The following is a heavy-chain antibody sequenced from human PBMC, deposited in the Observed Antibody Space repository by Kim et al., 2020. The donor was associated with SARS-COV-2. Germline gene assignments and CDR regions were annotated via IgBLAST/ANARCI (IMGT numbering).Heavy chain of an antibody. CDR2: ISYDGSNK. J-gene: IGHJ4*02. CDR3: ARDRGAVVIVFDY. D-gene: IGHD2-21*01. V-gene: IGHV3-30*04. Sequence: GGSLRLSCAASGFTFSSYAMHWVRQAPGKGLEWVAVISYDGSNKYYADSVKGRFTISRDNSKNTLYLQMNSLRAEDTAVYYCARDRGAVVIVFDYWGQGTLVTVSS. CDR1: GFTFSSYA.